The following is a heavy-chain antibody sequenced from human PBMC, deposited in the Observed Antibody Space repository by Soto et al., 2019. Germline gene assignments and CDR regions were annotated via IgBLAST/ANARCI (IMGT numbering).Heavy chain of an antibody. D-gene: IGHD4-4*01. V-gene: IGHV3-53*01. CDR2: FYDLDGT. Sequence: DVQLVESGGGLIQPGGSLRLSCAVSGLTVSGKKYVAWVRQAPGKGLEWVSGFYDLDGTYYADSLKGRFTTSGDSSRTIVYLQMTDLRPEDTAVYYCATWHLQEHAYDVWGQGTTVTVSS. CDR1: GLTVSGKKY. J-gene: IGHJ3*01. CDR3: ATWHLQEHAYDV.